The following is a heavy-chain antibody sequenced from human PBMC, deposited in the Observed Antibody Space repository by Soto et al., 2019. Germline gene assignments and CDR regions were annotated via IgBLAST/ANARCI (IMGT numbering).Heavy chain of an antibody. D-gene: IGHD5-18*01. V-gene: IGHV1-18*04. CDR1: GHAFANDD. CDR3: ARGGLGYSYGWSAFDI. Sequence: GASVKVSCKAFGHAFANDDITWVRQAPGQGLEWMGWISTYVGDTSYAQRLQGRVTMTTDTSTNTAYMELSSLRSEDTAVYYCARGGLGYSYGWSAFDIWGQGTMVTVSS. CDR2: ISTYVGDT. J-gene: IGHJ3*02.